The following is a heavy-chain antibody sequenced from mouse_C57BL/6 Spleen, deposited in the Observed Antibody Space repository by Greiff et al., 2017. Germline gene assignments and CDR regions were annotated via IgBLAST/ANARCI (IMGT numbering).Heavy chain of an antibody. CDR2: IYPGSGST. J-gene: IGHJ2*01. V-gene: IGHV1-55*01. Sequence: QVQLQQPGAELVKPGASVKMSCKASGYTFTSYWITWVKQRPGQGLEWIGDIYPGSGSTNYNEKFKSKATLTVDTSSSTAYMQLSSLPSEDSAVYYCARHYYGSSYSYYFDYWGQGTTLTVSS. D-gene: IGHD1-1*01. CDR3: ARHYYGSSYSYYFDY. CDR1: GYTFTSYW.